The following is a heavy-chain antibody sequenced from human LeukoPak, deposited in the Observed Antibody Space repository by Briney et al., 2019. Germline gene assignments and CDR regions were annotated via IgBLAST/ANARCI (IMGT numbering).Heavy chain of an antibody. CDR3: ARLRRNSDRSDFFYYYDH. J-gene: IGHJ4*02. Sequence: GGSLRLSCAASGFTFSDYSMNWVRQAPGKGLEWVAFVNTVSSYIYYADSMRGRFTISRDNAKNSLFLQMNSLRAEETAVYYCARLRRNSDRSDFFYYYDHWGQGTLVTVSS. V-gene: IGHV3-21*01. CDR2: VNTVSSYI. D-gene: IGHD3-22*01. CDR1: GFTFSDYS.